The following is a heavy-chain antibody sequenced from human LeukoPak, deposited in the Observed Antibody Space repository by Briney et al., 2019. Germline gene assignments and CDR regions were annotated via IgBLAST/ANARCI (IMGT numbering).Heavy chain of an antibody. D-gene: IGHD3-10*01. CDR1: GGSISSSGYY. CDR3: ARRHFGSALRDY. J-gene: IGHJ4*02. CDR2: IYYSGST. V-gene: IGHV4-39*01. Sequence: PSETLSLTCTVSGGSISSSGYYWGWIRQPPGKGLEWIGNIYYSGSTSYNPSLKSRVTISVDTSKNQFSLKLSSVTAADTAVYYCARRHFGSALRDYWGQGTLVTVSS.